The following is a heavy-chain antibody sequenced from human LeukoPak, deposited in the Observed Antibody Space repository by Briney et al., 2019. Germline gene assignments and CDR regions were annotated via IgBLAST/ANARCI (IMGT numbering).Heavy chain of an antibody. CDR3: TRVQAGRAGLMDV. J-gene: IGHJ6*02. D-gene: IGHD6-13*01. CDR2: IDPDGSTT. V-gene: IGHV3-74*01. Sequence: GGSLRLSCAASVFTLRSYWMHWFRQAPGEGLVWVSRIDPDGSTTNYADSVKGRFTTSRDNAKNTLYLQMNSLRAEDTALYYCTRVQAGRAGLMDVWGRGTTVTVSS. CDR1: VFTLRSYW.